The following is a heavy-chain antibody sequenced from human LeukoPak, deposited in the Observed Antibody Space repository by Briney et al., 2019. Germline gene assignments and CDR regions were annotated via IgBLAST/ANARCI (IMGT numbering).Heavy chain of an antibody. J-gene: IGHJ4*02. D-gene: IGHD3-3*01. CDR3: ARDRSACRFYYLDY. CDR2: INTGNGNT. V-gene: IGHV1-3*04. Sequence: ASVKVSCKTSGYTFTSYALHWVRLAPGPRLEWMGGINTGNGNTKYPQKLQDRVTITRDPSASKDDMEPSSLRSEDTAVYYCARDRSACRFYYLDYWGQATLVTVSS. CDR1: GYTFTSYA.